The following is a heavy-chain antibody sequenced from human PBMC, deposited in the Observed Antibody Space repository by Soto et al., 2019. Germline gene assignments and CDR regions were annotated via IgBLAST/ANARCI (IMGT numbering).Heavy chain of an antibody. CDR1: GFTFSSYW. J-gene: IGHJ6*02. CDR3: ARVIDFWSGYYMDV. D-gene: IGHD3-3*01. Sequence: GGSLRLSCAASGFTFSSYWMHWVRQAPGKGLVWVSRINSDGSSTSYADSVKGRFTISRDNAKNTLYLQMNSLRAEDTAVYYCARVIDFWSGYYMDVWGQGTTVTVSS. CDR2: INSDGSST. V-gene: IGHV3-74*01.